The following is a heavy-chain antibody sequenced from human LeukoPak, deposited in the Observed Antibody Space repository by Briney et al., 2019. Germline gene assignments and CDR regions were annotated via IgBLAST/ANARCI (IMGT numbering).Heavy chain of an antibody. J-gene: IGHJ4*02. Sequence: ASETLSLTCTVSGGSISSGGYYWSWIRQHPGKGLEWIGYIYYSGSTNYNPSLKSRVTISVDTSKNQFSLKLSSVTAADTAVYYCARGGNLYDYVWGSYPPLFDYWGQGTLVTVSS. V-gene: IGHV4-61*08. D-gene: IGHD3-16*02. CDR3: ARGGNLYDYVWGSYPPLFDY. CDR1: GGSISSGGYY. CDR2: IYYSGST.